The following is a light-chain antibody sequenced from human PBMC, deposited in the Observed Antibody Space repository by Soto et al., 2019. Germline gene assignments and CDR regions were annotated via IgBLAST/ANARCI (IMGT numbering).Light chain of an antibody. J-gene: IGKJ1*01. CDR2: DAP. Sequence: DIQMTQSPSTLSAYVGDRVTITCRASQSITNWVAWYQQKPGKAPKLLIYDAPNLESGVPSRFSGGGSGTDFTLTVSSLQPDDFATYYCQQYNNYSPTFGQGTKVEV. CDR1: QSITNW. CDR3: QQYNNYSPT. V-gene: IGKV1-5*01.